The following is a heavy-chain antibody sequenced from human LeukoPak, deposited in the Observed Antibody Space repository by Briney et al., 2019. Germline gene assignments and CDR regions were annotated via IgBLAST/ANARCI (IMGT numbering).Heavy chain of an antibody. V-gene: IGHV3-74*01. CDR2: INSDGSST. Sequence: PGGSLRLSCAASGSTFSSYWMHWVRQAPGKGLVWVSRINSDGSSTSYADSVKGRFTISRDNAKNTLYLQMNSLRAEDTAVYYCRHPAGNDDYWGQGTLVTVSS. J-gene: IGHJ4*02. CDR3: RHPAGNDDY. CDR1: GSTFSSYW. D-gene: IGHD6-19*01.